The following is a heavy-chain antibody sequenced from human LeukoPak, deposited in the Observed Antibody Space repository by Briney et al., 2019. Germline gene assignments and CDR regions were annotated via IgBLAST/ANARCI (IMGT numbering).Heavy chain of an antibody. J-gene: IGHJ4*02. CDR1: GFNFGSYA. CDR2: IWFDGSNE. D-gene: IGHD6-19*01. CDR3: AGPSSGWHWGDY. Sequence: GRSLRLSCAASGFNFGSYAMHWVRQAPDRGLEWVAVIWFDGSNERYADSVKGRFTISRDDSKSTLYLQMNSLRPDDTAVYYCAGPSSGWHWGDYWGQGTLVTVSS. V-gene: IGHV3-33*01.